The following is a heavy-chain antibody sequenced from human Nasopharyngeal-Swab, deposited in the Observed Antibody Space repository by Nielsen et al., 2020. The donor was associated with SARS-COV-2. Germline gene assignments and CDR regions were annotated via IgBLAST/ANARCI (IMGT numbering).Heavy chain of an antibody. CDR2: IYTSGGT. V-gene: IGHV4-61*02. D-gene: IGHD3-16*01. CDR1: GGSISSGSYY. Sequence: SETLSLTCTVSGGSISSGSYYWSWIRQPAGKGLEWIGRIYTSGGTNYNPSLKSRVTISVDTSKNQFSLKLSSVTAADTAVYYCATETKGVAFDIWGQGTMVTVSS. CDR3: ATETKGVAFDI. J-gene: IGHJ3*02.